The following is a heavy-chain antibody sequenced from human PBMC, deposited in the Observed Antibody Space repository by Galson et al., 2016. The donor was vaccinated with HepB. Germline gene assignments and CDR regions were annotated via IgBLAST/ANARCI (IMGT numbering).Heavy chain of an antibody. Sequence: SLRLSCAASGFTFSSYAMSWVRQAPGKGLECVAVIWADGGNKYYVDSVKGRFTISRDSSKNTVYLQMNSLRADDTAVYYCARDMYTGSYIIDYWGQGTLVTVSS. CDR3: ARDMYTGSYIIDY. D-gene: IGHD1-26*01. CDR2: IWADGGNK. J-gene: IGHJ4*02. CDR1: GFTFSSYA. V-gene: IGHV3-33*08.